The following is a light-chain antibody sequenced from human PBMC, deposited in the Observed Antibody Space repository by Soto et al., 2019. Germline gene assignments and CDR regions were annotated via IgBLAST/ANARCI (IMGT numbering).Light chain of an antibody. CDR3: QSYDSSLSGV. Sequence: QSVLKQPPSVSGAPGQRVTISCTGSSSNIGAGYDVHWYQQLPGTAPKLLIYGNSNRPSGVPDRFSGSKSGTSASLAITGLQAEDEADYYCQSYDSSLSGVFGGGTKLTV. J-gene: IGLJ3*02. CDR1: SSNIGAGYD. V-gene: IGLV1-40*01. CDR2: GNS.